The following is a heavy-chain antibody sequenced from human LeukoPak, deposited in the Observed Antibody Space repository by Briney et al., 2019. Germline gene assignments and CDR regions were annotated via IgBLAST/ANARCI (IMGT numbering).Heavy chain of an antibody. CDR1: GGSISSYY. CDR2: IYYSGST. CDR3: ARAVAARGYYYYGMDV. D-gene: IGHD5-12*01. V-gene: IGHV4-59*08. J-gene: IGHJ6*02. Sequence: SETLSLTCAVSGGSISSYYWSWIRQPPGKGLEWIGYIYYSGSTNYNPSLKSRVTISVDTSKNQFSLKLSSVTAADTAVYYCARAVAARGYYYYGMDVWGQGTTVTVSS.